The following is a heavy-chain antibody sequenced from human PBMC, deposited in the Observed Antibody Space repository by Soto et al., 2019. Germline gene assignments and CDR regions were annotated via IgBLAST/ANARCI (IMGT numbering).Heavy chain of an antibody. D-gene: IGHD2-21*02. CDR1: GFTFSDHY. J-gene: IGHJ6*03. V-gene: IGHV3-72*01. CDR3: ARAVTADSYYYMDV. CDR2: TRNKAKSCTT. Sequence: GGSLRLSCDASGFTFSDHYMDWVRQAPGKGLEWVGRTRNKAKSCTTEYAASVKGRFTISRDDSNNSLYLQMNSLKTEDTAVYYCARAVTADSYYYMDVWGKGTTVTVSS.